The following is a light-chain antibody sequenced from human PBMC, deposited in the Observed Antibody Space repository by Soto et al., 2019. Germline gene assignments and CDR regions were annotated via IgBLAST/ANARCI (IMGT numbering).Light chain of an antibody. CDR3: IQPLQSWT. Sequence: DIVMTQSPLSLPVTPGEPASISCRSSQSLLHSNGYNYLDWYLQKPGQSPQLLIYLGSNRASGVPDRLSGSGSGTDFTLKISRVEAEDVGVYYCIQPLQSWTVGQGTKVDSK. J-gene: IGKJ1*01. CDR1: QSLLHSNGYNY. CDR2: LGS. V-gene: IGKV2-28*01.